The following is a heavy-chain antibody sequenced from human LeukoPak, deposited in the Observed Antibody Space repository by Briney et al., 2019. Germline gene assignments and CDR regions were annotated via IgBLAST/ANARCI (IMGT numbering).Heavy chain of an antibody. Sequence: SETLSLTCTVSGGSISSSSYYWGWIRQPPGKGLEWIGSIYYSGSTYYNPSLKSRVTISVDTSKNQFSLKLGSVTAADTAVYYCARSGVRAVAVDYWGQGTLVTVSS. D-gene: IGHD6-19*01. CDR1: GGSISSSSYY. V-gene: IGHV4-39*07. CDR3: ARSGVRAVAVDY. J-gene: IGHJ4*02. CDR2: IYYSGST.